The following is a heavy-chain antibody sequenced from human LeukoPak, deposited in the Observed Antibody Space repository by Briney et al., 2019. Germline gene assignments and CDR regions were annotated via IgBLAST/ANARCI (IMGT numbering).Heavy chain of an antibody. CDR1: GRSISSGDYY. D-gene: IGHD3-22*01. CDR3: ARRHYYDSSGYYYDYFDY. J-gene: IGHJ4*02. CDR2: IYYSGST. Sequence: PSETLSLTRTVSGRSISSGDYYWSWIRQPPGKGLEWIGYIYYSGSTYYNPSLKSRVTISVDTSKNQFSLKLSSVTAADTAVYYCARRHYYDSSGYYYDYFDYWGQGTLVTVSS. V-gene: IGHV4-30-4*08.